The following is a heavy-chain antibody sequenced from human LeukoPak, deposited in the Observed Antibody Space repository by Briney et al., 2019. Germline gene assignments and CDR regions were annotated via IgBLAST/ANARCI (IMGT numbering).Heavy chain of an antibody. Sequence: PGGSLRLSCAASGFTFSSYAMSWVRQAPGKGLEWVSAISGSGGSTYYADSVKGRFTISRDNSKNTLYLQMNSLRAEDTAVYYCAKDRRIQLWLEVPLNWFDPWGQGTLVTVSS. J-gene: IGHJ5*02. CDR2: ISGSGGST. CDR3: AKDRRIQLWLEVPLNWFDP. D-gene: IGHD5-18*01. V-gene: IGHV3-23*01. CDR1: GFTFSSYA.